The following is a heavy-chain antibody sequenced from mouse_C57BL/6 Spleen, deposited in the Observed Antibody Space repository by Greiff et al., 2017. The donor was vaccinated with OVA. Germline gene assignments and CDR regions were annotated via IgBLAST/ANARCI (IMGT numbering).Heavy chain of an antibody. V-gene: IGHV1-55*01. CDR3: ARPYDYDVPFAY. D-gene: IGHD2-4*01. Sequence: QVQLQQPGAELVKPGASVKMSCKASGYTFPSYWITWVKQRPGQGLEWIGDIYPGSGSTNYNEKFKSKATLTVDTSSSTAYMQLSSLTSEDSAVYYCARPYDYDVPFAYWGQGTLVTVSA. CDR1: GYTFPSYW. J-gene: IGHJ3*01. CDR2: IYPGSGST.